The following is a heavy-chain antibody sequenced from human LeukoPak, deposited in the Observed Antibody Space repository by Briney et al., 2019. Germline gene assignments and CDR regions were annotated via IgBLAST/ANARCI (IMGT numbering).Heavy chain of an antibody. CDR3: ARVRSASYGSGSGDNWFDP. CDR2: IYTSGST. V-gene: IGHV4-4*07. J-gene: IGHJ5*02. Sequence: SETLSLTCTVSGGSISSYYWSWIRQPAGKGLEWIGRIYTSGSTNYNPSLKSRVTISVDTSKNQFSLKLSSVTAADTAVYYCARVRSASYGSGSGDNWFDPWGQGTLVTVSS. D-gene: IGHD3-10*01. CDR1: GGSISSYY.